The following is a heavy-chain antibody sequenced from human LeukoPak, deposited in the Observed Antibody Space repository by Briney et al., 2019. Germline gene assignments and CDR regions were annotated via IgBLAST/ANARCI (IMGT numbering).Heavy chain of an antibody. J-gene: IGHJ3*02. V-gene: IGHV4-31*03. CDR3: ARSDYYDSTRPDAFDI. CDR2: IFYSGST. D-gene: IGHD3-22*01. CDR1: GGSISSGAYY. Sequence: PSETLSLTCTVSGGSISSGAYYWSWIRQHPGEGLEWIGYIFYSGSTYYNPSLKSRVTISVDTSKNQFSLRLNSVTAADTAVYYCARSDYYDSTRPDAFDIWGQGTMVTVSS.